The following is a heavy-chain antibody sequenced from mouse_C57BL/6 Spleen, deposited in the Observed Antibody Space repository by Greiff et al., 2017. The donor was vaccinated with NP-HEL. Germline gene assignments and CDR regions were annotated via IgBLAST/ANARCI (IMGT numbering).Heavy chain of an antibody. Sequence: VQLQQPGTELVKPGASVKLSCKASGYTFTSYWMHWVKQRPGQGLEWIGNINPSNGGTNYNEKFKSKATLTVDKSSSTAYMQLSSLTSEDSAVYYGARTYYSNYGHWYFDVWGTGTTVTVSS. CDR2: INPSNGGT. J-gene: IGHJ1*03. D-gene: IGHD2-5*01. V-gene: IGHV1-53*01. CDR1: GYTFTSYW. CDR3: ARTYYSNYGHWYFDV.